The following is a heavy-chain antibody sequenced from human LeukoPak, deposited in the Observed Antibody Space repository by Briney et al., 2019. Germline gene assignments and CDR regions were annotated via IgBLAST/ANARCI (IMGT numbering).Heavy chain of an antibody. CDR1: GFTFSSYE. CDR3: ARTKEKWYYYDSSGFWFDP. V-gene: IGHV3-48*03. CDR2: ISSSGSTI. Sequence: PGGSLRLSCAASGFTFSSYEMNWVRQAPGKGLEWVSYISSSGSTIYYADSVKGRFTISRDNAKNSLYLQMNSLRAEDTAVYYCARTKEKWYYYDSSGFWFDPWGQGTLVTVSS. D-gene: IGHD3-22*01. J-gene: IGHJ5*02.